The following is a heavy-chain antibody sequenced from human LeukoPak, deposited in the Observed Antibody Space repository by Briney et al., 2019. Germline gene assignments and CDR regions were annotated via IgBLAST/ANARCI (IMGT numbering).Heavy chain of an antibody. CDR3: AKRYSSSWYEGY. J-gene: IGHJ4*02. D-gene: IGHD6-13*01. CDR2: ISGSGGST. CDR1: GFTFSSYA. V-gene: IGHV3-23*01. Sequence: TGGSLRLSCAASGFTFSSYAMSWVRQAPGKGLEWVSAISGSGGSTYYADSVKGRFTISRDNSKNTLYLQMNSLRAEDTAVYYCAKRYSSSWYEGYWGQGTLVTASS.